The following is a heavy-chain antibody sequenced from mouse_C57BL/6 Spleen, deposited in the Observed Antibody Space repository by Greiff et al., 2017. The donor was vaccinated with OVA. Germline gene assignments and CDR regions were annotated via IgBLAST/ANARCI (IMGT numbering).Heavy chain of an antibody. CDR3: ANLYGYLGGFDY. CDR2: INPNNGGT. Sequence: VQLQQSGPELVKPGASVKISCKASGYTFTDYYMNWVKQSHGKSLEWIGDINPNNGGTSYNQKFKGKATLTVDKSSSTAYMELRSLTSEDSAVYYCANLYGYLGGFDYWGQGTTLTVSS. J-gene: IGHJ2*01. D-gene: IGHD2-2*01. CDR1: GYTFTDYY. V-gene: IGHV1-26*01.